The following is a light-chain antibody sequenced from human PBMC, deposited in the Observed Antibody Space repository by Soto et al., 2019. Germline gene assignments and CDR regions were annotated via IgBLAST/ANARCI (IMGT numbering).Light chain of an antibody. CDR1: QSVRNSY. Sequence: EIVLTQSPGTLSLSPGERATLSCRASQSVRNSYLAWYQQKPGQAPRLLIYGVSSRATGIPNRFSGSGSGTDFILTISRLEPEDFAVYFRQQYGTSDRTFGQGTKV. V-gene: IGKV3-20*01. J-gene: IGKJ1*01. CDR2: GVS. CDR3: QQYGTSDRT.